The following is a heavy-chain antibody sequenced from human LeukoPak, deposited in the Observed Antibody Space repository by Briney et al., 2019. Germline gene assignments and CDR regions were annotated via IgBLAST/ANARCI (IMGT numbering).Heavy chain of an antibody. CDR1: GYTFTIYA. V-gene: IGHV1-69*13. CDR3: ATYEKVGAPFDY. J-gene: IGHJ4*02. Sequence: VASVNVSCKASGYTFTIYAISWVRQAPGQGLEWMGGIIPIFGTANYAQKFQGRVTITADESTSTAYMELSSLRSEDTAVYYCATYEKVGAPFDYWGQGTLVTVSS. CDR2: IIPIFGTA. D-gene: IGHD1-26*01.